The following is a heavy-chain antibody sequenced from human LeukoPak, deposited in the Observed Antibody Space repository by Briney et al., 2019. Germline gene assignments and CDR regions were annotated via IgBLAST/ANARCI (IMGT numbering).Heavy chain of an antibody. D-gene: IGHD3-22*01. Sequence: ASVKVSCKASGYTFTSYYMHRVRQAPGQGLEWMGIINPSGGSTSYAQKFQGRVTMTEDTSTDTAYMELSSLRSEDTAVYYCATVYDSSGYPGWFDPWGQGTLVTVSS. CDR1: GYTFTSYY. J-gene: IGHJ5*02. CDR2: INPSGGST. CDR3: ATVYDSSGYPGWFDP. V-gene: IGHV1-46*01.